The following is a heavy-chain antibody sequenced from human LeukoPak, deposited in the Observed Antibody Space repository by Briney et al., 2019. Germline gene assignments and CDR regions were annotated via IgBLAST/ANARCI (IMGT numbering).Heavy chain of an antibody. V-gene: IGHV4-59*08. CDR3: ARHDNYPGFGRGFDP. CDR1: GDSMSGYY. CDR2: MYYSGTT. J-gene: IGHJ5*02. D-gene: IGHD1-14*01. Sequence: SQTLSLTCSVSGDSMSGYYWSWIRQPPGKGLEWIGYMYYSGTTNYNPSLKSRVTISADTSKNHFSLKLYPVTAADTAVYYCARHDNYPGFGRGFDPWGQGFLVTVTS.